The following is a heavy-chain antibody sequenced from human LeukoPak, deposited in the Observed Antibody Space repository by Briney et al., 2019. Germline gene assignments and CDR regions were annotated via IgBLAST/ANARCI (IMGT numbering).Heavy chain of an antibody. D-gene: IGHD4-17*01. CDR3: AKGSAGKDYGDYSSLDY. V-gene: IGHV3-74*01. Sequence: GGSLRLSCAASGFTFSSYWMHWVRQAPGKGLVWVSRINSDGSSTSYADSVKGRFTISRDNAKNSLYLQMNSLRAEDMALYYCAKGSAGKDYGDYSSLDYWGQGTLVTVSS. CDR2: INSDGSST. J-gene: IGHJ4*02. CDR1: GFTFSSYW.